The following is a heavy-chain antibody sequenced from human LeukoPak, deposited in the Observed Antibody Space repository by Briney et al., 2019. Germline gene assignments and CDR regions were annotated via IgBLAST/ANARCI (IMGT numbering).Heavy chain of an antibody. CDR1: GFTFSSYA. J-gene: IGHJ4*02. Sequence: GGSLRLSCAASGFTFSSYAMSWVRQAPGKGLEWVSAISSSGGSTYYADSVKGRFTISRDNSKNTLYLQMNSLRAEDTAVYYCARDLDPLKYYFDYWGQGTLVTVSS. CDR3: ARDLDPLKYYFDY. CDR2: ISSSGGST. V-gene: IGHV3-23*01.